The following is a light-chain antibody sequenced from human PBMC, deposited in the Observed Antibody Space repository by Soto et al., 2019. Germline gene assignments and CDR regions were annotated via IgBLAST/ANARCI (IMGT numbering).Light chain of an antibody. CDR2: SAS. CDR3: QRYGGSPPVT. Sequence: EVVLTQSPGTLSLSPGERATLSCRASQSVSSSNLAWYQHKPGQAPKLIVYSASRRATGIPDRFSGSGSGTDFTLTISRLEPEDFALYYCQRYGGSPPVTFGGGNKVDIK. CDR1: QSVSSSN. V-gene: IGKV3-20*01. J-gene: IGKJ4*01.